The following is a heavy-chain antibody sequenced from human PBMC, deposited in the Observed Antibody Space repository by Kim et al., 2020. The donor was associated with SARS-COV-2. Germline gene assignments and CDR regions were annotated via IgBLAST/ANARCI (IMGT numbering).Heavy chain of an antibody. Sequence: GGSLRLSCAAYGFTFSSYCMHWVRQAPGKGLVWVSRINFDGSSTCYADSVKGRFSISRDNAKNTVYLQMNSLRAEDTAKYYCARATRGYYTYGDYWGQGTLVTVSS. V-gene: IGHV3-74*01. CDR3: ARATRGYYTYGDY. J-gene: IGHJ4*02. CDR2: INFDGSST. D-gene: IGHD3-10*01. CDR1: GFTFSSYC.